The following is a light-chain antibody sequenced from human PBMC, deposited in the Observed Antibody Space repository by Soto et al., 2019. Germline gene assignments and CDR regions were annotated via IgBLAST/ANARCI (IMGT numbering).Light chain of an antibody. CDR1: SSDVGSYNL. CDR2: EGS. Sequence: ALPQPASVSGSPGQSITISCTGTSSDVGSYNLVSWYQQHPGKAPKLMIYEGSKRPSGVSNRFSGSKSGNTASLTISGLQAEDEADYYCCSYAGSSIRYVFGTGTKVTV. CDR3: CSYAGSSIRYV. V-gene: IGLV2-23*01. J-gene: IGLJ1*01.